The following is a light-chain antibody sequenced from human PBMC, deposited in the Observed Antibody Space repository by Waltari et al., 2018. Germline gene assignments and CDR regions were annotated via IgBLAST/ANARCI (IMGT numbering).Light chain of an antibody. CDR2: DVY. V-gene: IGLV2-14*01. CDR3: SSYTSSGVV. Sequence: QSALTQPASVSGSPGQAIIISCTGTGSDVGGYDYVSWYQQYPGKAPRLIIYDVYNRPSVFSNRFSGSKSDNTASLTIAGRQAEDESVYYCSSYTSSGVVFGGGTKLTVL. CDR1: GSDVGGYDY. J-gene: IGLJ2*01.